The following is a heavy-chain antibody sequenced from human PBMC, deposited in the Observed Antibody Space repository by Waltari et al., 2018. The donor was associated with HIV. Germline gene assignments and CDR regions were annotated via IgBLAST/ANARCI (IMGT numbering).Heavy chain of an antibody. J-gene: IGHJ4*02. D-gene: IGHD2-21*01. CDR3: ARESEWLYSVFFDV. CDR1: GFDLHAHW. Sequence: VQLMPSGGGRVRRGGSLRLSCVAPGFDLHAHWVTWVRQAPGEGLGWVASIKEDGAERHYVESVKGRFTISRDDANNSVHLDMTNMGAADTSIYLCARESEWLYSVFFDVWGGGSLVTVSS. V-gene: IGHV3-7*01. CDR2: IKEDGAER.